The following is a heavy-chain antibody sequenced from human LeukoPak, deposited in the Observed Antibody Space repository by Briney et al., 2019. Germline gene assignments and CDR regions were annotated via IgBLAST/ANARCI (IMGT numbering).Heavy chain of an antibody. V-gene: IGHV4-30-4*01. CDR1: GDSISSGDHY. D-gene: IGHD2/OR15-2a*01. J-gene: IGHJ4*02. CDR3: ARAAADTNSWYYFDY. CDR2: IHYSGST. Sequence: SQTLSLTCTVSGDSISSGDHYWRWLRQPPGRGVEWIGYIHYSGSTYYNPSVKSRVIISVAMSKHQFSLSLDSLTAADSAVYYCARAAADTNSWYYFDYWGQGTLVTVSS.